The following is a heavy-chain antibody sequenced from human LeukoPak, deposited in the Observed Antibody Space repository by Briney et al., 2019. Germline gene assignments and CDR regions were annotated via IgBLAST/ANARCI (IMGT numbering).Heavy chain of an antibody. CDR1: GGSFGAYY. V-gene: IGHV4-34*01. D-gene: IGHD2-21*02. J-gene: IGHJ6*02. CDR2: INHSGST. Sequence: SETLSLTCAVFGGSFGAYYWSWIRQPPGEGLEWIGEINHSGSTNYNPSLKSRVTISVDTSKNQFPLKLSSVTAADTAVYYCARDSVIVVVTATTYYGMDVWGQGTTVTVSS. CDR3: ARDSVIVVVTATTYYGMDV.